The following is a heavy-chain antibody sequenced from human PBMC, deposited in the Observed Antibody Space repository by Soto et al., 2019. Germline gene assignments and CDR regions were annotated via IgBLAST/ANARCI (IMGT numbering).Heavy chain of an antibody. J-gene: IGHJ4*02. V-gene: IGHV3-30*03. Sequence: VQLVESGGGVGQPGRSLRLSCVASGFLFDTYGMHWVRQTPGKGLEWVAIISYDGSHKEYADSVKGRFAISRDNSENTLYLPMNNLGFEDTALYYCATSASSDHWGQGTQVTVSS. CDR3: ATSASSDH. CDR2: ISYDGSHK. D-gene: IGHD1-26*01. CDR1: GFLFDTYG.